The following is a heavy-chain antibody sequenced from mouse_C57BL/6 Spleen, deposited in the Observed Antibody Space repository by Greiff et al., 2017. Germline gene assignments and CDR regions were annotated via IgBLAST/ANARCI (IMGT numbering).Heavy chain of an antibody. Sequence: QVQLKQPGAELVKPGASVKMSCKASGYTFTSYWITWVKQRPGQGLEWIGDIYPGSGSTNYNEKFKSKATLTVDTSSSTAYMQLSSLTSEDSAVYYCARALPRYFDVWGTGTTVTVSS. CDR1: GYTFTSYW. D-gene: IGHD5-1*01. CDR3: ARALPRYFDV. J-gene: IGHJ1*03. CDR2: IYPGSGST. V-gene: IGHV1-55*01.